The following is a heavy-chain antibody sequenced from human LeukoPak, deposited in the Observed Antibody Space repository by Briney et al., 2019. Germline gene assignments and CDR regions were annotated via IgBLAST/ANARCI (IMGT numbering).Heavy chain of an antibody. D-gene: IGHD4-17*01. CDR3: ARDLVTVTKGFDI. V-gene: IGHV4-59*11. J-gene: IGHJ3*02. CDR1: DDSFSSHY. CDR2: ISYIGST. Sequence: PSETLSLTCTVSDDSFSSHYWTWIRQPPGKGLEWIGYISYIGSTNYNPSLKSRVTISIDTSKNQFSLKLSSVTAADTAVYYCARDLVTVTKGFDIWGQGTMVSVSS.